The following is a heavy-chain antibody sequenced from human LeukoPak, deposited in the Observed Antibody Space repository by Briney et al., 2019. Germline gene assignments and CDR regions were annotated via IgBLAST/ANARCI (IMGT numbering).Heavy chain of an antibody. J-gene: IGHJ6*02. D-gene: IGHD2-15*01. Sequence: GGSLRLSCAASGFTVSSNYMSWVRQAPGKGLEWVSVIYSGGSTYYADSVKGRFTVSRHNSKNTLYLQMNSLRAEDTAVYYCAGVVAYYYYGMDVWGQGTTVTVSS. CDR1: GFTVSSNY. V-gene: IGHV3-53*04. CDR2: IYSGGST. CDR3: AGVVAYYYYGMDV.